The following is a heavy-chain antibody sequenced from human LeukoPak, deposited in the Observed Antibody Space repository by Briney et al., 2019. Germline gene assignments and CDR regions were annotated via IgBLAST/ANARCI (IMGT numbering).Heavy chain of an antibody. CDR3: AKDAADIVVVVAATAYMDV. D-gene: IGHD2-15*01. Sequence: GGTLRLSCAASGFTFRNYGMHWVRQAPGKGLEWVAFIRYDGSNRYYADSVKGRFTISRDNSKNTLYLQMNSLRAEDTAVYYCAKDAADIVVVVAATAYMDVWGKGTTVTISS. V-gene: IGHV3-30*02. J-gene: IGHJ6*03. CDR2: IRYDGSNR. CDR1: GFTFRNYG.